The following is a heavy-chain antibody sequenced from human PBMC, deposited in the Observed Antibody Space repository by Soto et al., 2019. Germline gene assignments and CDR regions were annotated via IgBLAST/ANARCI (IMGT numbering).Heavy chain of an antibody. CDR2: IYYSGST. V-gene: IGHV4-59*08. J-gene: IGHJ5*02. Sequence: PSETLSLTCTVSGGSISSNYWSWIRQPPGKGLEWIGSIYYSGSTYYNPSLKSRVTISVDTSKNQFSLKLSSVTAADTAVYYCARHRVHPYNWFDPWGQGTLVTVSS. CDR3: ARHRVHPYNWFDP. D-gene: IGHD1-1*01. CDR1: GGSISSNY.